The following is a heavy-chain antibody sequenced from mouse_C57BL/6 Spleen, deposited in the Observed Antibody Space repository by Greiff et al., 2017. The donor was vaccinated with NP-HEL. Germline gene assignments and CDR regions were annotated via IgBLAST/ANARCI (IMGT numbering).Heavy chain of an antibody. CDR3: TYGSTGFAY. Sequence: EVQLQQSGAELVRPGASVKLSCTASGFNIKDDYMHWVKQRPEQGLEWIGWIDPENGDTEYASKFQGKATIPADTSSNTAYLQLSSLTSEDTAVYYCTYGSTGFAYWGQGTLVTVSA. CDR1: GFNIKDDY. D-gene: IGHD2-2*01. CDR2: IDPENGDT. V-gene: IGHV14-4*01. J-gene: IGHJ3*01.